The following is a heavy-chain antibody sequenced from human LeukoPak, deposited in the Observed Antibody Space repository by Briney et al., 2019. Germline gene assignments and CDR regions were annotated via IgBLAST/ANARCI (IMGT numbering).Heavy chain of an antibody. J-gene: IGHJ4*02. CDR3: ARRGYCATTTCYRLFDY. CDR2: IYPGDSDT. D-gene: IGHD2-2*01. CDR1: GYIFTNYW. V-gene: IGHV5-51*01. Sequence: GESLQISCQCSGYIFTNYWIGWVRQLPGKGLEWMGIIYPGDSDTRYSPSFQGQVTISADKSITTAYLQWSSLKASDTAMYYCARRGYCATTTCYRLFDYWGQGTLVTVSS.